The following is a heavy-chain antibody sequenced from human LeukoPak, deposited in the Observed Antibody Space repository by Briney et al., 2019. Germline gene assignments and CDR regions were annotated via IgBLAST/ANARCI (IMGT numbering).Heavy chain of an antibody. J-gene: IGHJ5*02. Sequence: GGSLRLSCAASGFTFSSYAMSWVRQAPGKGLEWVSAISGSGDSTYYADSVKGRFTISRDNSKNTLYLQMNSLRADDTAVYYCALRHGSYYLGRWFDPWGQGILVTVSS. CDR3: ALRHGSYYLGRWFDP. CDR1: GFTFSSYA. D-gene: IGHD1-26*01. CDR2: ISGSGDST. V-gene: IGHV3-23*01.